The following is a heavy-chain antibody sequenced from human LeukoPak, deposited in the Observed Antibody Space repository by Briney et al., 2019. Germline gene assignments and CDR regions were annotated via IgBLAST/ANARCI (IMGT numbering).Heavy chain of an antibody. CDR2: IYNSGST. D-gene: IGHD3-10*01. Sequence: SETLFLTCTVSGGSISIYYWSWIRQPPGKGLEWIGYIYNSGSTNYNPSFKSRVTISEDTPKNQFSLKLSSVTAADTAVYYCVRDRELNYWGQGILVTVSS. CDR1: GGSISIYY. CDR3: VRDRELNY. J-gene: IGHJ4*02. V-gene: IGHV4-59*01.